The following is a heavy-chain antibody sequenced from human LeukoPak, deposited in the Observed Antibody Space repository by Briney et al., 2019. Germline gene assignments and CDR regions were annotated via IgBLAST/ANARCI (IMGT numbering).Heavy chain of an antibody. J-gene: IGHJ4*02. CDR1: GDSVSSNSAA. V-gene: IGHV6-1*01. CDR2: TYYRSRWYN. D-gene: IGHD3-22*01. Sequence: SQTLSLTCAISGDSVSSNSAAWNWIRQSPSRGREWLVRTYYRSRWYNDYVVSVRSRITINPDTAKNQFSLHLNSVTPEDTAVYYCAREDTTGYYSAFDYWGQGTLVTVSS. CDR3: AREDTTGYYSAFDY.